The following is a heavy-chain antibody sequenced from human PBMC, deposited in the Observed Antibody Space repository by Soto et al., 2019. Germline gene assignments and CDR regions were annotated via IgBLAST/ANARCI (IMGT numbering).Heavy chain of an antibody. D-gene: IGHD6-13*01. CDR2: IYHSGST. CDR3: AKFRSWDRWRAFDI. CDR1: GGSISSTNW. V-gene: IGHV4-4*02. J-gene: IGHJ3*02. Sequence: PSETLSLTCAVSGGSISSTNWWSRVRQPPGKGLEWIGEIYHSGSTNYNPSLESRVTISVDKSKNQLSLKLSSVTAADTAVYYCAKFRSWDRWRAFDIWGQGTMVTVS.